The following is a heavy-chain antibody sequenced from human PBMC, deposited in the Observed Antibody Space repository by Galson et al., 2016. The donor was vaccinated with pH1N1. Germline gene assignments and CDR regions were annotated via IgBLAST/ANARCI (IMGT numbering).Heavy chain of an antibody. J-gene: IGHJ6*03. CDR1: GYTFTNYD. CDR2: VNPNSGNT. V-gene: IGHV1-8*01. CDR3: ARAGCVSGSCRTGIHYYMDV. D-gene: IGHD2-15*01. Sequence: SVKVSCKASGYTFTNYDINWVRQATGQGLEWMGWVNPNSGNTSYAQKFQGRVTITRNTSISTAYMELSSLRSEDTALYYCARAGCVSGSCRTGIHYYMDVWGEGTTVTVTS.